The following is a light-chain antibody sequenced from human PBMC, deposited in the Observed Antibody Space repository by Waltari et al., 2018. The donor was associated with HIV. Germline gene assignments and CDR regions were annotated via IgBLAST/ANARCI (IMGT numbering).Light chain of an antibody. J-gene: IGKJ3*01. CDR3: QQRSNWPPEFT. CDR2: DAS. CDR1: QSVSNH. Sequence: DTVLTQYPATLSLSPGERATLSCRASQSVSNHLAWYQQKPGKAPRLLSYDASNRATGVPARFMCSRSGTDFTLTISSLDPEDFAVYYCQQRSNWPPEFTFGPGTKVDIK. V-gene: IGKV3-11*01.